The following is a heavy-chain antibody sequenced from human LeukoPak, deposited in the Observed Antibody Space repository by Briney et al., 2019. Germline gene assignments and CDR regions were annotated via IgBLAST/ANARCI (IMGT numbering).Heavy chain of an antibody. CDR3: AREGSMTARPFVSIDY. V-gene: IGHV4-4*07. J-gene: IGHJ4*02. Sequence: PSETLSLTCTVSGDSITSYYWSWIRRPAGKGLEWIGRIHTSGNTDYNPSLQSRVTMSVDTSKNQFSLKVTSVTAADTAVYYCAREGSMTARPFVSIDYWGQGTLVTVSS. CDR2: IHTSGNT. D-gene: IGHD6-6*01. CDR1: GDSITSYY.